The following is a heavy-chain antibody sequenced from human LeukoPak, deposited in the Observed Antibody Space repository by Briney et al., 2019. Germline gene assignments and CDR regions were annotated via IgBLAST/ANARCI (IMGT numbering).Heavy chain of an antibody. CDR1: GGSISSYY. V-gene: IGHV4-59*01. J-gene: IGHJ6*03. Sequence: PSETLSLTCTVSGGSISSYYWSWIRQPPGKGLEWIGYIHYSGSTNYNPSPKSRVTISVDTSKNQFSLKLTSVTAADTAVYHCGRSECDILMDVWGKGTTVTVSS. CDR3: GRSECDILMDV. D-gene: IGHD3-9*01. CDR2: IHYSGST.